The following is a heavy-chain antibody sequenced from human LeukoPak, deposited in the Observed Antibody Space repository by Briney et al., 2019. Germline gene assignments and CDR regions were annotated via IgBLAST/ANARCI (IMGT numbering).Heavy chain of an antibody. D-gene: IGHD6-19*01. V-gene: IGHV3-23*01. CDR1: GFTFSSYG. CDR3: AKDGSSGWYAFDI. Sequence: GGSLRLSCAASGFTFSSYGMSWVRQAPGKGLEWVSAISGSCGSTYYADSVKGRFTISRDNSKNTLYLQMNSLRAEDTAVYYCAKDGSSGWYAFDIWGQGTMVTVSS. J-gene: IGHJ3*02. CDR2: ISGSCGST.